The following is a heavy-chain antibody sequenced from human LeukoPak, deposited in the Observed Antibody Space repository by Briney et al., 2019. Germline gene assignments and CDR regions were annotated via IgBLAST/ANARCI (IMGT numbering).Heavy chain of an antibody. Sequence: GGSLRLSCAASGYTFCDYNMSAIRQAPGKGLEWGSHISSSGSTIYYADSVKGRVTISRDNAKNSLYLQMNSLRAEDTAVYYCARGGSYYYGSGRDFDYWGQGTLVTVSS. V-gene: IGHV3-11*01. CDR1: GYTFCDYN. CDR2: ISSSGSTI. CDR3: ARGGSYYYGSGRDFDY. J-gene: IGHJ4*02. D-gene: IGHD3-10*01.